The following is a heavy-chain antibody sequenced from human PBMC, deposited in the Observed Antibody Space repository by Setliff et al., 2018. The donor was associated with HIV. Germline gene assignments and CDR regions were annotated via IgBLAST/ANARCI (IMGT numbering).Heavy chain of an antibody. J-gene: IGHJ4*02. D-gene: IGHD3-9*01. CDR1: GGSISSYY. V-gene: IGHV4-59*05. CDR2: ISSSGNT. CDR3: AKTIGRYFDIFDN. Sequence: PSETLSLTCTVSGGSISSYYWGWIRQPPGTGLEWIGSISSSGNTYYNPSLKSRVTTSVDTPKNQFSLKLNSVTAADTAVYYCAKTIGRYFDIFDNWGQGTLVTSPQ.